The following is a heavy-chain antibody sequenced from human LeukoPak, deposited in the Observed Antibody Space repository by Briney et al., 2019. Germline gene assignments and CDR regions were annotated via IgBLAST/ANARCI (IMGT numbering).Heavy chain of an antibody. CDR3: AKEGGGSYPDFDY. D-gene: IGHD1-26*01. Sequence: GGSLRLSCAASGFTFDDYALHWVWQAPGKGLEWVSGISWNSGSIGYADSVKGRFTISRDNAKNSLYLQMNSLRAEDTALYYCAKEGGGSYPDFDYWGQGTLVTVSS. CDR2: ISWNSGSI. V-gene: IGHV3-9*01. CDR1: GFTFDDYA. J-gene: IGHJ4*02.